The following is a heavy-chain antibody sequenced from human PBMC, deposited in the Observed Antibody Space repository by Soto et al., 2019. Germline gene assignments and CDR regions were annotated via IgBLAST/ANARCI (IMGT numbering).Heavy chain of an antibody. V-gene: IGHV1-69*08. D-gene: IGHD3-10*01. CDR3: ARDSGTVGYDDS. J-gene: IGHJ4*02. CDR2: IIPLLDVT. CDR1: GGTFSTYT. Sequence: QVQLVQSGAEVKKPGSSVKVSCKASGGTFSTYTINWVLQAPGQGLEWMGRIIPLLDVTNNAQRFQGRVTITADKSTSTVYMELTSLTSQDTAVYYCARDSGTVGYDDSWGQGTLVTVSS.